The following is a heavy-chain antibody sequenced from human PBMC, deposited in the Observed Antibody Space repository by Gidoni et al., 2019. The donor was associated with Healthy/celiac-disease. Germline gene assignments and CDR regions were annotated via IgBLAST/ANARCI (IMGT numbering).Heavy chain of an antibody. J-gene: IGHJ5*02. CDR2: IYYSGST. CDR3: ARHRRDYDSSGATDGFDP. CDR1: GGSISSSSYY. D-gene: IGHD3-22*01. Sequence: QLQLQESGPGLVKPSETLSLTCTVSGGSISSSSYYWGWIRQPPGKGLEWSGSIYYSGSTYYNPSLKSRVTISVDTSKNQFSLKLSSVTAADTAVYYCARHRRDYDSSGATDGFDPWGQGTLVTVSS. V-gene: IGHV4-39*01.